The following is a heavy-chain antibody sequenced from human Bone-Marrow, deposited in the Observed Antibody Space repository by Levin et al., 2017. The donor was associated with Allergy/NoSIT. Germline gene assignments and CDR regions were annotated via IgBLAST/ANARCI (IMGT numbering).Heavy chain of an antibody. Sequence: SETLSLTCTVSGASISGGGYHWSWIRQHAGKGLEWIGYIYYSGSTYYNPSLRSRVMISVDTSKNQFSLKVSSTTAADTAVYYCAREDGSTFDSWGQGTLVTVSS. CDR2: IYYSGST. V-gene: IGHV4-31*03. J-gene: IGHJ4*02. CDR1: GASISGGGYH. D-gene: IGHD2-2*03. CDR3: AREDGSTFDS.